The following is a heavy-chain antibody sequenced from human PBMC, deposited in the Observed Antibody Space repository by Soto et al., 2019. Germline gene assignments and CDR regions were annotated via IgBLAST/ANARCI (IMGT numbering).Heavy chain of an antibody. D-gene: IGHD6-19*01. V-gene: IGHV3-74*01. CDR2: IDGDGTIT. CDR1: GCTFSWHW. J-gene: IGHJ3*02. Sequence: GGSLRLSCTPSGCTFSWHWMHWVRQTRGKGLVWVSRIDGDGTITTYADSVRGRFTISRDNAKNTLYLQMNSLRADDTAVYYCARDRYSSGWYDAFDIWGQGTMVTVSS. CDR3: ARDRYSSGWYDAFDI.